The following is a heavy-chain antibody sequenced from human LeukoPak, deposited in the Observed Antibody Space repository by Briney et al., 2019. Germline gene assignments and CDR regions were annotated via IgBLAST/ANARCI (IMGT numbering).Heavy chain of an antibody. Sequence: SETLSLTCAVYGGSFSGYYWSWIRQPPGKGLEWIGEINHSGSTNYNPSLKSRVTISVDTSKNQFSLKLSSVTAADTAVYYCAGSCNYYYYYKDVWGKGTTVTISS. CDR1: GGSFSGYY. CDR3: AGSCNYYYYYKDV. CDR2: INHSGST. J-gene: IGHJ6*03. V-gene: IGHV4-34*01.